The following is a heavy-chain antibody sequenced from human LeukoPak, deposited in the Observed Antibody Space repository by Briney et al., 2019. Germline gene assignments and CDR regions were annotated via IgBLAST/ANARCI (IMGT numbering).Heavy chain of an antibody. Sequence: GGSLRLSCAASGFTFDRHTMHWVRQPPGKGPEWVSLIGWDGTNIDYADSVKGRFTISRDNSKNFVYLRMHSLRTEDTALYYCTKDMEWGMDVWGQGTTVIVSS. J-gene: IGHJ6*02. V-gene: IGHV3-43*01. CDR3: TKDMEWGMDV. CDR1: GFTFDRHT. CDR2: IGWDGTNI. D-gene: IGHD3-3*01.